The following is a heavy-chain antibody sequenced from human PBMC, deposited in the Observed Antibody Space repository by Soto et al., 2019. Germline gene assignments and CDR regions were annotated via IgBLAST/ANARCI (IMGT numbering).Heavy chain of an antibody. CDR2: ISAYNGNT. V-gene: IGHV1-18*04. Sequence: QVQLVQSGAEVKKPGASVKVSCKASGYTFTSYGISWVRQAPGQGLEWMGWISAYNGNTNYAQKLQGTVTMTTDTSTSTAYMELRSLRSDDTAVYYCAREGVLRFLEWLSRGYYGMDVWGQGTTVTVSS. J-gene: IGHJ6*02. CDR1: GYTFTSYG. D-gene: IGHD3-3*01. CDR3: AREGVLRFLEWLSRGYYGMDV.